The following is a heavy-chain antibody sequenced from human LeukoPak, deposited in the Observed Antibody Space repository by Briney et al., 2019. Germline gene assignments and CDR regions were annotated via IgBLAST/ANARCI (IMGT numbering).Heavy chain of an antibody. CDR3: AREYHSRGIRLGELSPLYC. J-gene: IGHJ4*02. Sequence: ASVKVSCKASGYTFTSYYMYWGRHTPGPGLGWVGIINLSGGGTSYAQKFQGRVTMTRDTSTSTVYMELSSLRSEDTAVYYCAREYHSRGIRLGELSPLYCWGQGTLVTVSS. CDR2: INLSGGGT. CDR1: GYTFTSYY. V-gene: IGHV1-46*01. D-gene: IGHD3-16*02.